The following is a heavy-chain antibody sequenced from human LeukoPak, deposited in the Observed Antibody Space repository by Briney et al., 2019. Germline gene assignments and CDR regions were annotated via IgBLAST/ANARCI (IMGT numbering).Heavy chain of an antibody. V-gene: IGHV4-59*01. CDR2: IYYSGST. J-gene: IGHJ4*02. CDR3: ARWGVYYGGNPPGFDY. Sequence: SETLSLTCTVSGGSISSYYWSWIRQPPGKGLEWIGYIYYSGSTNYNPSLKSRVTISVDTSKNQFSPKLSSVTAADTAVYYCARWGVYYGGNPPGFDYWGQGTLVTVSS. CDR1: GGSISSYY. D-gene: IGHD4-23*01.